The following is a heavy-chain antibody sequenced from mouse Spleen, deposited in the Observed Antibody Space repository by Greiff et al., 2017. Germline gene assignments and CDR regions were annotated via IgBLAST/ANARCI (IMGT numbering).Heavy chain of an antibody. CDR1: GYTFTSYW. J-gene: IGHJ2*01. V-gene: IGHV1-59*01. D-gene: IGHD2-1*01. Sequence: QVQLQQPGAELVRPGTSVKLSCKASGYTFTSYWMHWVKQRPGQGLEWIGVIDPSDSYTNYNQKFKGKATLTVDTSSSTAYMQLSSLTSEDSAVYYCARRRFYGNYFDYWGQGTTLTVSS. CDR2: IDPSDSYT. CDR3: ARRRFYGNYFDY.